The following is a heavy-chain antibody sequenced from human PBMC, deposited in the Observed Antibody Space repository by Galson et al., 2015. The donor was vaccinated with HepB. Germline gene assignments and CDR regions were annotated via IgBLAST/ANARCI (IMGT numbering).Heavy chain of an antibody. D-gene: IGHD2-2*01. Sequence: SLRLSCAASGFTFSSYAMSWVRQAPGKGLEWVSAISGSGGSTYYADSVKGRFTISRDNSKNTLYLQMNSLRAEDTAVYYCAKQREKVVPAAIHFDYWGQGTLVTVSS. CDR1: GFTFSSYA. V-gene: IGHV3-23*01. CDR2: ISGSGGST. CDR3: AKQREKVVPAAIHFDY. J-gene: IGHJ4*02.